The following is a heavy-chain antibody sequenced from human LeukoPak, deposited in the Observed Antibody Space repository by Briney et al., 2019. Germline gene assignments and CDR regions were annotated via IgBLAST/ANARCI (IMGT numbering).Heavy chain of an antibody. D-gene: IGHD3-9*01. J-gene: IGHJ6*02. CDR1: GYTFTSYG. V-gene: IGHV1-18*01. Sequence: ASVKVSCKASGYTFTSYGISWVRQAPGQGLEWMGWISAYNGNTNYAQKPQGRVTMTTDTSTSTAYMELRSLRSDDTAVYYCAGDRGSRYFDWLYYYYGMDVWGQGTTVTVSS. CDR3: AGDRGSRYFDWLYYYYGMDV. CDR2: ISAYNGNT.